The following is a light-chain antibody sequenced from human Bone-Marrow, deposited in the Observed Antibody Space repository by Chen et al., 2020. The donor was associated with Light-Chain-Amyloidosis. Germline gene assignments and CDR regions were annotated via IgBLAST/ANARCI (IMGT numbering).Light chain of an antibody. CDR1: DLPTKY. CDR2: RDT. Sequence: SYELTQPPSVSVSPGQTARITCSGDDLPTKYAYGYQQKPGQAPVLVIHRDTERRSGISERFSGSSSGTTATLTISGVQAEDEADYHCQSADSSGTYEVIFGGGTKLTVL. V-gene: IGLV3-25*03. J-gene: IGLJ2*01. CDR3: QSADSSGTYEVI.